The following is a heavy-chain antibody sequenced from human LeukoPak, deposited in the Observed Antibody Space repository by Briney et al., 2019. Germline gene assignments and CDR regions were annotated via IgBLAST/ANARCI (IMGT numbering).Heavy chain of an antibody. J-gene: IGHJ4*02. CDR1: GGSISSYY. Sequence: PSETLSLTCTVSGGSISSYYWSWIRQPPGKGLEWIGYIYYSGSTNYNPSLKSRVTISVDTSKNQFSLKLSSVTAADTAVYYCATREGYFDYWGQGTLVTVSS. CDR3: ATREGYFDY. CDR2: IYYSGST. V-gene: IGHV4-59*12.